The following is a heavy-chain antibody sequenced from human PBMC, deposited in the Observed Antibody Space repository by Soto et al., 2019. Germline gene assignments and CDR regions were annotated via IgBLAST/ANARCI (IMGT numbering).Heavy chain of an antibody. CDR2: INTGNGNT. D-gene: IGHD1-26*01. V-gene: IGHV1-3*04. CDR3: ASSGRVSGSYSGYDY. Sequence: QVQLVQSGAEEKKPGASVKVSCKASGYTFTSSAMHWVRQAPGQRLEWMGWINTGNGNTKYSQNFQGRVTFTSDTSASTAYMELSSLTSEDTAVYFCASSGRVSGSYSGYDYWGQGTLVTVSS. CDR1: GYTFTSSA. J-gene: IGHJ4*02.